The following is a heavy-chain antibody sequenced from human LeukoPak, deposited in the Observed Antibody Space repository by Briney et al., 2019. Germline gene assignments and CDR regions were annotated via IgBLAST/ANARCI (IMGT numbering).Heavy chain of an antibody. D-gene: IGHD3-10*01. V-gene: IGHV3-30*04. CDR3: ARGQTPYGSGSAADY. Sequence: GGSLRLSCAASGFTFSSYAMHWVRQAPGKGLEWVAVISYDGSNKYYADSVKGRFTISRDNSKNTLYLQMNSLRAEDTAVYYCARGQTPYGSGSAADYWGQGTLVTVSS. J-gene: IGHJ4*02. CDR2: ISYDGSNK. CDR1: GFTFSSYA.